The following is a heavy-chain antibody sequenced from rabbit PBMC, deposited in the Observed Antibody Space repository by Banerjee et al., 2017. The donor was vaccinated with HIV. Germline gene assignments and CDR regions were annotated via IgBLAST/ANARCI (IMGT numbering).Heavy chain of an antibody. J-gene: IGHJ4*01. Sequence: QEQLVEYGGDLVQPGASLTLTCKASGLDFSSYYYMCWVRQAPGKGLELIACLYTSSGSAYHAGWAKGPFPLPKTSSTPVTLQMTSLTAADPATYFFARGYASAAGYGYGRVFNLWGQGTLVTVS. CDR3: ARGYASAAGYGYGRVFNL. D-gene: IGHD6-1*01. CDR1: GLDFSSYYY. V-gene: IGHV1S45*01. CDR2: LYTSSGSA.